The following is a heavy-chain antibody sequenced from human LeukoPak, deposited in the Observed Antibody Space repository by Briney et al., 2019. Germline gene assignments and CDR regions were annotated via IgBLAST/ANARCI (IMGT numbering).Heavy chain of an antibody. V-gene: IGHV1-18*01. CDR2: ISAYNGNT. CDR3: ARDRGYCSSTSCPPSSWFDP. J-gene: IGHJ5*02. Sequence: GASVKVSCKASGYTFTSYGISWVRQAPGQGLEWMGWISAYNGNTNYAQKLQGRVTMTTDTSTSTAYMELRSLRSDDTAVYYCARDRGYCSSTSCPPSSWFDPWGQGTLVTVSS. CDR1: GYTFTSYG. D-gene: IGHD2-2*01.